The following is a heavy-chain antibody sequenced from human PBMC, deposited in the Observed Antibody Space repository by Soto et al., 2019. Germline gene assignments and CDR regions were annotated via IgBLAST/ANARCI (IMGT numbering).Heavy chain of an antibody. V-gene: IGHV1-69*06. CDR1: GGTFGSDA. CDR2: IIPIFGTT. D-gene: IGHD3-22*01. CDR3: ARDRTDSGYYTDWLDP. J-gene: IGHJ5*02. Sequence: ASVKVPCKASGGTFGSDAITWVRQAPGQGLEWEGRIIPIFGTTNYAQNLQGRVTISADKSTLTSYMELHSLTSDDTALYYCARDRTDSGYYTDWLDPWGQGTQVTVS.